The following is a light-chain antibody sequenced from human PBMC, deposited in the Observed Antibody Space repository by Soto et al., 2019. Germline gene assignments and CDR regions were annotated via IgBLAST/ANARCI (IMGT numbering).Light chain of an antibody. CDR2: DAS. CDR3: QQRSNWPRT. V-gene: IGKV3-11*01. Sequence: EIVLTQSPATLSLSPGERATLSCMASQSVSSYLAWYQQKPGQAPRLLIYDASNRATGIPDRFSGSGSGTDFTLTISSLEPEDFAAYYCQQRSNWPRTFGQGTKVDIK. CDR1: QSVSSY. J-gene: IGKJ1*01.